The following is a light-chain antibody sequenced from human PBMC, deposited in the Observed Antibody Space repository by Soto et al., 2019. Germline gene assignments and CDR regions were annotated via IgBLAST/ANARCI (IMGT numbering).Light chain of an antibody. CDR1: QSVRRY. CDR2: GAS. Sequence: EIVLTQSPATLSLSPGERATLSCRASQSVRRYLAWYQQKPGQAPRLLIYGASTRATGIPARFSGGGSETDFTLTISRLEPEDFAVYHCQQYGSSPTTFGQGTKVDIK. J-gene: IGKJ1*01. CDR3: QQYGSSPTT. V-gene: IGKV3-20*01.